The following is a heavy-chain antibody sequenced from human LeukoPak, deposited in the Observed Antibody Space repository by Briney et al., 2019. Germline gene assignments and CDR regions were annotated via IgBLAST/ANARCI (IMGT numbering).Heavy chain of an antibody. CDR2: IHQDAGEK. CDR3: ASSKDHYCRY. J-gene: IGHJ4*02. CDR1: GFSFSDSW. V-gene: IGHV3-7*05. Sequence: PGGSLRLSYAASGFSFSDSWMTWVRQTPGKGLQWVASIHQDAGEKQYVDSVRGRFTISRDNARNSLYLQMNSLRVEDTAVYYCASSKDHYCRYWGQGTLVTVSS.